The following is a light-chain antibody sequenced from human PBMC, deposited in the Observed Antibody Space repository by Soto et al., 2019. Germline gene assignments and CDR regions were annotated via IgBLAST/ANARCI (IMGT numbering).Light chain of an antibody. CDR2: EVN. V-gene: IGLV2-14*01. J-gene: IGLJ1*01. CDR1: SSDVGGYNY. Sequence: QSVLTQPASVSGSPGQSITTSCTGTSSDVGGYNYVSWYQQHPGKAPKLMIYEVNNRPSGVSNRFSGSKSGNTASLTISGLQAEDEADYYCSSYISSSTPFVFGTGTKVTVL. CDR3: SSYISSSTPFV.